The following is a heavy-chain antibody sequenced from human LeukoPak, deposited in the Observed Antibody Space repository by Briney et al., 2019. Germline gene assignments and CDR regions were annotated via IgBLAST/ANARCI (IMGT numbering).Heavy chain of an antibody. CDR1: GFTFRSYG. Sequence: GRSLRLSCAASGFTFRSYGMHWVRQAPGKGLEWVAVISHDGSNKYYADSVKGRFTISRDNSKNTLYLQMNSPRAEDTAVYYCAKDIKDYYYGMDVWGQGTTVTVSS. CDR3: AKDIKDYYYGMDV. D-gene: IGHD3-10*01. CDR2: ISHDGSNK. V-gene: IGHV3-30*18. J-gene: IGHJ6*02.